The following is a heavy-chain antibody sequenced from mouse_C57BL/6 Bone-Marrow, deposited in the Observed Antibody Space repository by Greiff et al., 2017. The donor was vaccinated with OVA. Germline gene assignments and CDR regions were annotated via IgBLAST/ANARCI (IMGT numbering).Heavy chain of an antibody. V-gene: IGHV1-81*01. CDR3: ARAATVVPY. CDR1: GYTFTSYG. CDR2: IYPRSGNT. Sequence: QVHVKQSGAELARPGASVKLSCKASGYTFTSYGISWVKQRTGQGLEWIGEIYPRSGNTYYNEKFKGKATLTADKSSSTAYMELRSLTSEDSAVYFCARAATVVPYWGQGTTLTVSS. J-gene: IGHJ2*01. D-gene: IGHD1-1*01.